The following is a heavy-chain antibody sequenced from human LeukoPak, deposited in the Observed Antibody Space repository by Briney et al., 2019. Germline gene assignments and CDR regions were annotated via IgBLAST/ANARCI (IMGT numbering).Heavy chain of an antibody. V-gene: IGHV4-34*01. D-gene: IGHD4-11*01. J-gene: IGHJ6*02. CDR2: IKHSGST. CDR1: GGSFSGYY. CDR3: ARGYTSYYYYYGMDV. Sequence: KTSETLSLTCAVYGGSFSGYYWRWIRQPPGKGLEWIGEIKHSGSTNYSPSLKSRVTISVDTSKNQFSLKLTSVTAADTAVYYCARGYTSYYYYYGMDVWGQGTTVAVSS.